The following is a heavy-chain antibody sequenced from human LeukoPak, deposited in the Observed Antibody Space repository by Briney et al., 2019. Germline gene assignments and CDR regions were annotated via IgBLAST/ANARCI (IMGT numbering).Heavy chain of an antibody. V-gene: IGHV3-48*04. Sequence: SGGSLRLSCAASGFTFSSYPMHWVRQAPGKGLEWISYISNTGSVIYYADSMKGRFTISRDNAKNSLYLQMNSLRAEDTAVYYCARNLPAADYWGQGTLVTVSS. J-gene: IGHJ4*02. D-gene: IGHD2-2*01. CDR1: GFTFSSYP. CDR2: ISNTGSVI. CDR3: ARNLPAADY.